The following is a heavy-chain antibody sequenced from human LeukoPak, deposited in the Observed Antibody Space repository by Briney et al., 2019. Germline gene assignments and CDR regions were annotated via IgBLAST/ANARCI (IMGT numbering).Heavy chain of an antibody. D-gene: IGHD2-21*02. J-gene: IGHJ4*02. Sequence: PGGSLRLSCAASGFTVSSNYMSWVRQAPGKGLEWVSVIYSGGSTYYADSVKGRFTISRDNSKNTLYLQINSLRVEDTAVYFCARDRLLYLDYWGQGTPVTVSS. CDR1: GFTVSSNY. CDR2: IYSGGST. V-gene: IGHV3-53*01. CDR3: ARDRLLYLDY.